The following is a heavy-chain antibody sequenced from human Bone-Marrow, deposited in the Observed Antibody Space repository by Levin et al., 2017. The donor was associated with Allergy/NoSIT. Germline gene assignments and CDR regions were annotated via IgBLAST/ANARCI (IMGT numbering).Heavy chain of an antibody. Sequence: SETLSLTCAVSGYSISSGYYWGWIRQPPGKGLEWIGSIYHSGSTYYNPSLKSRVTISVDTSKNQFSLKLSSVTAADTAVYYCARISFGSSGWRSPLPWGQGTLVTVSS. D-gene: IGHD6-19*01. V-gene: IGHV4-38-2*01. CDR1: GYSISSGYY. CDR3: ARISFGSSGWRSPLP. CDR2: IYHSGST. J-gene: IGHJ4*02.